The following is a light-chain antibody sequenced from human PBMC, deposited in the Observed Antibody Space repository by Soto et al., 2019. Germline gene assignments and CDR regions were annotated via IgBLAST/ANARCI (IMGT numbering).Light chain of an antibody. CDR1: QSLTSNN. CDR2: GAS. Sequence: EIVLKQSPGALSLSSGERGTLSCRASQSLTSNNLAWYQQKPGQAPKLLLYGASSRATGIPDRFSGSGSGTDFTLTISRLEPEDFAMYYCQQYGSSTYTFGQGTKVDI. CDR3: QQYGSSTYT. V-gene: IGKV3-20*01. J-gene: IGKJ2*01.